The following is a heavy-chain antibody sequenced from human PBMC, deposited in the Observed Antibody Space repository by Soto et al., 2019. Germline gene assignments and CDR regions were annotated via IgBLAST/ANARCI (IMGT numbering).Heavy chain of an antibody. J-gene: IGHJ6*02. CDR3: ARGLITMVRGPYYYGMDV. CDR1: GGSFSGYY. CDR2: INHRGST. Sequence: PSETLSLTCAVYGGSFSGYYWSWIRQPPWKGLEWIGGINHRGSTNYNPSLKSRVTISVDTSKNQFSLKLSSVTAADTAVYYCARGLITMVRGPYYYGMDVWGQGTTVTVSS. V-gene: IGHV4-34*01. D-gene: IGHD3-10*01.